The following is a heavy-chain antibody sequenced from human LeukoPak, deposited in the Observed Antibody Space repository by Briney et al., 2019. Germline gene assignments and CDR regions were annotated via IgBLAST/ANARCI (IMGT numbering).Heavy chain of an antibody. CDR2: IRYDGSNK. CDR3: AKDWLHHNYYLDY. V-gene: IGHV3-30*02. CDR1: GFTFSNYG. D-gene: IGHD5-24*01. Sequence: PGGSLRLSCAASGFTFSNYGMHWVRQAPGKGLEWVAFIRYDGSNKYYADSVKGRFTISRDNSKNTLYLQMNSLRAEDTAAYYCAKDWLHHNYYLDYWGQGTLVTVSS. J-gene: IGHJ4*02.